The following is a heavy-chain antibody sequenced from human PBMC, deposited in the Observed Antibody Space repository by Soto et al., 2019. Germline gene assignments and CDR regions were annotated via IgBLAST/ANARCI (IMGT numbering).Heavy chain of an antibody. CDR1: GFTFTSSA. Sequence: QMQLVQSGPEVKKPGTSVKVSCKASGFTFTSSAVQWVRQARGQRLGWIGWIVVGSGNTNYAQRFRDRVTITRDMSTSTAYMELSSLRSEDTAVYYCAAEANYYDSSGYDYWGQGTLVTVSS. V-gene: IGHV1-58*01. CDR3: AAEANYYDSSGYDY. D-gene: IGHD3-22*01. J-gene: IGHJ4*02. CDR2: IVVGSGNT.